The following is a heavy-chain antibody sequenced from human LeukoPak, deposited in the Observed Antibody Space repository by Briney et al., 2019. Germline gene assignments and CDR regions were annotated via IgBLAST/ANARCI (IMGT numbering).Heavy chain of an antibody. Sequence: ASVKVSCKASGYTFTDYSLHWVRQAPGQGLEWMGWINPKSSGTNYAQKFQDRVTMTSDTSISTAYMELMRLRSDDTAVYYCARVFDTYCMDVWGKGTTVTVSS. V-gene: IGHV1-2*02. CDR1: GYTFTDYS. CDR2: INPKSSGT. J-gene: IGHJ6*03. CDR3: ARVFDTYCMDV.